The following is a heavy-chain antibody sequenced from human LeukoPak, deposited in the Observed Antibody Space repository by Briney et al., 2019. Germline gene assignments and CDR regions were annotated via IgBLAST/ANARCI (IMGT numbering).Heavy chain of an antibody. D-gene: IGHD6-13*01. CDR3: ARDSSSWGSYGMDV. CDR1: GYTFTGYY. CDR2: INPNSGGT. Sequence: GASVKVSCKASGYTFTGYYMHWVRQAPGQGLEWMGWINPNSGGTNYAQKFQGRVTMTRDTSISTAYMELSRLRSDDTAVYYCARDSSSWGSYGMDVWGQGTTVTVSS. V-gene: IGHV1-2*02. J-gene: IGHJ6*02.